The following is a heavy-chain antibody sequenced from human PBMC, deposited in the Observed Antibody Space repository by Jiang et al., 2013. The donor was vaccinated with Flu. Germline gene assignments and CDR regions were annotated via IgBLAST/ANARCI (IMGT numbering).Heavy chain of an antibody. CDR2: VYHSGSF. J-gene: IGHJ5*02. D-gene: IGHD1-1*01. V-gene: IGHV4-38-2*01. CDR1: GSSLIDNY. CDR3: ARHWFRSERRSVNRFDP. Sequence: PGLVKASETLTLTCAVSGSSLIDNYWAWIRQPPGKGLEWIGTVYHSGSFYSNPSLESRLIISVDTTKNQFSLKLTSVTAADRAIYYCARHWFRSERRSVNRFDPWGQGTLVTVSS.